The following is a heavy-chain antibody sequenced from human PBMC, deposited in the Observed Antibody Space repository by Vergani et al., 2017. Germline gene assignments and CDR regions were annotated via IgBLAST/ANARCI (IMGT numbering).Heavy chain of an antibody. CDR3: ATPRLRFSYYYYYGMDV. CDR1: GYTFSNYG. J-gene: IGHJ6*02. D-gene: IGHD5-12*01. Sequence: QIQLVQSGTEVKKPGASVRVSCKASGYTFSNYGIIWLRQAPGQGLEWMGWISAYNGDTYYAQKLQGRVTMTTDTSASTAYMDLRSLRSDDTAVYYCATPRLRFSYYYYYGMDVWGQGTTVTVSS. V-gene: IGHV1-18*01. CDR2: ISAYNGDT.